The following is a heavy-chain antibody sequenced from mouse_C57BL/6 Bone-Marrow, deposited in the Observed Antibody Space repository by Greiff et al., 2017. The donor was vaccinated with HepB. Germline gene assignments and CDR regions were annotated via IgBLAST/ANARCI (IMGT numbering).Heavy chain of an antibody. Sequence: VQLQQSGAELVRPGASVTLSCKASGYTFTDYEMHWVKQTPVHGLEWIGAIDPETGGTAYNQKFKGKAILTADKSSSTAYMELRSLTSEDSAVYYCTRRLRLLNFGYWGQGTTLTVSS. CDR1: GYTFTDYE. D-gene: IGHD3-2*02. V-gene: IGHV1-15*01. J-gene: IGHJ2*01. CDR2: IDPETGGT. CDR3: TRRLRLLNFGY.